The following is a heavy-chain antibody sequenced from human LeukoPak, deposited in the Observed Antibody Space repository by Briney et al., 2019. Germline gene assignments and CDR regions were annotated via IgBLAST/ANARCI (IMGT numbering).Heavy chain of an antibody. Sequence: HPGGSLRLSCAASGFTFSNYGMHWVRQAPGKGLEWVAVIWYDGSNKYYADSVKGRFTIPRDNSKNTLYLQMNSLRAEDTAVYYCAKDRVPGGYYDFWSGYYSDFDYWGQGTLVTVSS. CDR3: AKDRVPGGYYDFWSGYYSDFDY. CDR1: GFTFSNYG. D-gene: IGHD3-3*01. V-gene: IGHV3-33*06. CDR2: IWYDGSNK. J-gene: IGHJ4*02.